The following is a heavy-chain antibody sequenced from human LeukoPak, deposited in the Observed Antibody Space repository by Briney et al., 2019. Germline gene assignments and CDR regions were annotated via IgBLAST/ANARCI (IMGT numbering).Heavy chain of an antibody. CDR1: GYPFAGYY. V-gene: IGHV1-2*02. J-gene: IGHJ3*02. D-gene: IGHD3-22*01. Sequence: ASVKVSFKASGYPFAGYYLHWVRQAPGQGLEWMGWINPNSGFTNYAQKFQGRVTMTRDTSISTAYMELSRLRSDDTAVYYCARYDSSKGDAFDIWGQGSMVTVSS. CDR3: ARYDSSKGDAFDI. CDR2: INPNSGFT.